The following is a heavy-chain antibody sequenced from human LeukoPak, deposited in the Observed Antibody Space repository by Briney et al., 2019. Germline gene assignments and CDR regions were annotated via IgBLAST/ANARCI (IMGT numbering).Heavy chain of an antibody. CDR3: ARLTYGPGSYWYFDY. CDR1: GDSISSSSYY. Sequence: SETLSLTCTVSGDSISSSSYYWGWIRQPPGKGLEWIGNIYYSGNTYYNPSLKSRVTISVDTSKNQFSLKLSSVTAADTAVYYCARLTYGPGSYWYFDYWGQGTLVTVSS. V-gene: IGHV4-39*01. CDR2: IYYSGNT. J-gene: IGHJ4*02. D-gene: IGHD3-10*01.